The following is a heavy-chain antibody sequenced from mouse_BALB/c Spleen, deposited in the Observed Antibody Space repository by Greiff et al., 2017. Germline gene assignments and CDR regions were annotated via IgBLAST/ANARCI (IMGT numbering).Heavy chain of an antibody. CDR3: ARGGNSYAMDY. V-gene: IGHV1-80*01. Sequence: VQLVESGAELVRPGSSVKISCKASGYAFSSYWMNWVKQRPGQGLEWIGQIYPGDGDTNYNGKFKGKATLTADKSSSTAYMQLSSLTSEDSAVYFCARGGNSYAMDYWGQGTSVTVSS. D-gene: IGHD2-1*01. CDR1: GYAFSSYW. J-gene: IGHJ4*01. CDR2: IYPGDGDT.